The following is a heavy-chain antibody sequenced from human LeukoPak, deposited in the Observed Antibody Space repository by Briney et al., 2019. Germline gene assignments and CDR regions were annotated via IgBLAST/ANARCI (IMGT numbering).Heavy chain of an antibody. V-gene: IGHV3-43*02. Sequence: GGSLRLSCAASGSTFDDYAMHWVRQAPGKGLEWVSLISGDGGSTYYGDSVKGRFTISRDNSKNSLYLQINSLRTEDTALYYCAKDMSDTSAWYFDYWGQGTLVTVSS. CDR2: ISGDGGST. D-gene: IGHD5-18*01. CDR3: AKDMSDTSAWYFDY. CDR1: GSTFDDYA. J-gene: IGHJ4*02.